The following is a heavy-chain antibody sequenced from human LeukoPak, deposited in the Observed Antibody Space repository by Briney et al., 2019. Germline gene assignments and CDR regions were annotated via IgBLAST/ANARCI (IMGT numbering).Heavy chain of an antibody. D-gene: IGHD6-25*01. CDR3: AREGAAEAKNFDY. Sequence: ASVKVSCKASGYTFTNYYIHWMRQTPGQGLEWVGIINLNAVTTRYAQKFQGRITVTRDTSTSTVYMELSSLRSEDTAVYFCAREGAAEAKNFDYWGQGTLVIVSS. CDR1: GYTFTNYY. V-gene: IGHV1-46*01. CDR2: INLNAVTT. J-gene: IGHJ4*02.